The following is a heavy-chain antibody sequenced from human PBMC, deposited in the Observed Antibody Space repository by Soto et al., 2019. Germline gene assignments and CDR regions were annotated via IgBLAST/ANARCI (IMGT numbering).Heavy chain of an antibody. CDR2: INPNRGDT. V-gene: IGHV1-2*02. CDR3: ARVAVSGTTDL. D-gene: IGHD6-19*01. J-gene: IGHJ5*02. Sequence: GASVKVSCKASGYSFTGYFLDWVRQAPGHGLEWVGGINPNRGDTQYAQRFEGRVTMTRDPSISTAYMEVSGLTSDDTAVYYCARVAVSGTTDLWGQGTLVTVSS. CDR1: GYSFTGYF.